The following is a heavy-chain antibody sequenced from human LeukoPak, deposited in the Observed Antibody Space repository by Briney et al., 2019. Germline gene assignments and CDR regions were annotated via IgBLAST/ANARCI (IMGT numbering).Heavy chain of an antibody. V-gene: IGHV3-7*01. CDR1: GFTFSNYW. Sequence: GGSLRLSCAASGFTFSNYWMSWVRQAPGEGLEWVANIKYDGSERYYVDSVKGRFTISRDNTKNSLYLQMNSLRVEDTAVYYCARERPASASAFDIWGQGTVVTVSP. CDR3: ARERPASASAFDI. J-gene: IGHJ3*02. D-gene: IGHD3-10*01. CDR2: IKYDGSER.